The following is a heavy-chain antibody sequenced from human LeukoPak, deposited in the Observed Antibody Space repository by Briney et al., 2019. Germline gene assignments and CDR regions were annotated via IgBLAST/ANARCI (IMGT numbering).Heavy chain of an antibody. CDR3: ARATSGTSYNY. Sequence: PGGSLRLSCAASVFTFSSYWMHLVRQAPGKGLVWVSSIKGDGSSTNYAGSVKGRFTISRDNAENTLYLQMNSLRAEDTAVYYCARATSGTSYNYWGQGTLVTVSS. CDR2: IKGDGSST. V-gene: IGHV3-74*01. D-gene: IGHD3-10*01. J-gene: IGHJ4*02. CDR1: VFTFSSYW.